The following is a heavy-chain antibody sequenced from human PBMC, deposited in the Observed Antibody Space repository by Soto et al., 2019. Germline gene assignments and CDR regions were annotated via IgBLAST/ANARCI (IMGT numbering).Heavy chain of an antibody. CDR2: ISASNDNT. CDR3: ARDTGSSSWYYFFDY. D-gene: IGHD6-13*01. CDR1: GYTFTTYG. J-gene: IGHJ4*02. V-gene: IGHV1-18*01. Sequence: ASVKVSCKASGYTFTTYGISWVRQAPGQGLEWVGWISASNDNTNYAQKLQGRVAMTTDTSTSTAYMELRSLRSDDTAMYYCARDTGSSSWYYFFDYWGQGTLVTVSS.